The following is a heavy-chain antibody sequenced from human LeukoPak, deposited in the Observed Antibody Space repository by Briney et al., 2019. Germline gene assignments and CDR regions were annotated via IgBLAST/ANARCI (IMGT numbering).Heavy chain of an antibody. CDR3: ARRVNDGMDV. D-gene: IGHD4-23*01. CDR1: GFSFSSYE. Sequence: GGSLRLSCAASGFSFSSYEMNWVRQAPGKGLEWVSHSNRRGSTTYYADSVRGRFTISRDNAKNSLYLQMNSLRAEDTAVYYCARRVNDGMDVWGQGTTITVSS. V-gene: IGHV3-48*03. J-gene: IGHJ6*02. CDR2: SNRRGSTT.